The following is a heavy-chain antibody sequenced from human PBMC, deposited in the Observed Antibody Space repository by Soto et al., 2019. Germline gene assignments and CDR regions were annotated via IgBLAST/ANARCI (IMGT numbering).Heavy chain of an antibody. D-gene: IGHD3-22*01. J-gene: IGHJ4*02. Sequence: QVQLVESGGGVVQPGRSLRLSCAASGFTFSSYGMHWVRQAPGKGLEWVAVIWYDGSNKYYADSVKGRFTISRDNSNNTLYLQMNSLRAEDTAVYYCAIGPSYYDSSGYWTFDYWGQVTLVTVSS. CDR1: GFTFSSYG. CDR2: IWYDGSNK. CDR3: AIGPSYYDSSGYWTFDY. V-gene: IGHV3-33*01.